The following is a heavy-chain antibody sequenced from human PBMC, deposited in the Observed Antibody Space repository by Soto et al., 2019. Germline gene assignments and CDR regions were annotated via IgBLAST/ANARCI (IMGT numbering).Heavy chain of an antibody. CDR1: GFTFSSYG. J-gene: IGHJ4*02. V-gene: IGHV3-30*18. CDR3: AKDGLYCSSTSCYFLDTIYPDY. Sequence: GGSLRLSCAASGFTFSSYGMHWVRQAPGKGLEWVAVISYDGSNKYYADSVKGRFTISRDNSKNTLYLQMNSLRAEDTDAYYCAKDGLYCSSTSCYFLDTIYPDYWGQGTLVTVSS. CDR2: ISYDGSNK. D-gene: IGHD2-2*01.